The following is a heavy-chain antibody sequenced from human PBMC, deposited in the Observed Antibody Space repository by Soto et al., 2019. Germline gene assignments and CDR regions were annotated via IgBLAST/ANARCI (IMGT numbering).Heavy chain of an antibody. CDR2: IGGGNDDT. J-gene: IGHJ3*02. V-gene: IGHV3-23*01. D-gene: IGHD2-15*01. CDR1: GITYIIYA. CDR3: AKDRMKHNSVWDPFDI. Sequence: PGGSLRLTSAASGITYIIYAMSCIRKAPGRGLEWVSGIGGGNDDTYYADSVKARFTISRDNSKSTLSLQMNGLRAEDTAVYYCAKDRMKHNSVWDPFDIWGQGTMVTVS.